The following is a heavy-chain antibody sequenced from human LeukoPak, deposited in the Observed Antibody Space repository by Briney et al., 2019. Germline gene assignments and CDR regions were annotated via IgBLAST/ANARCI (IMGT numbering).Heavy chain of an antibody. Sequence: PSETLSLTCTVSGYSISSGYYWGWIRPPPGKGLEWIGSIYHSGSTYYNPSLKSRVTISVDTSKNQFSLKLSSVTAADTAVYYCAAAPYYDVLTGPLDNWGQGTLVTVSS. CDR2: IYHSGST. D-gene: IGHD3-9*01. J-gene: IGHJ4*02. V-gene: IGHV4-38-2*02. CDR3: AAAPYYDVLTGPLDN. CDR1: GYSISSGYY.